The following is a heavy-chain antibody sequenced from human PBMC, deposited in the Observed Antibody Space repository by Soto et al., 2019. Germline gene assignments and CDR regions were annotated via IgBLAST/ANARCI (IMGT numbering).Heavy chain of an antibody. D-gene: IGHD3-9*01. CDR2: IWYDGSNK. CDR3: ARDPHYDILTGDYDY. V-gene: IGHV3-33*01. J-gene: IGHJ4*02. Sequence: GGSLRLSCAASGFTFSSYGMHWVRQAPGKGLEWVAVIWYDGSNKYYADSVKGRFTISRDNSKNTLYLQMNSLRAEDTAVYYCARDPHYDILTGDYDYWGQGTLVTVSS. CDR1: GFTFSSYG.